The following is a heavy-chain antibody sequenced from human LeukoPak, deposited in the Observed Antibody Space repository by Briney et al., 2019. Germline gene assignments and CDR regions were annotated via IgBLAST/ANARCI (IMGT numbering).Heavy chain of an antibody. J-gene: IGHJ4*02. CDR1: EFTFSSYS. CDR2: ISSSSSYI. D-gene: IGHD6-19*01. V-gene: IGHV3-21*01. Sequence: GGSLRLSCAASEFTFSSYSMNWVRQAPGKGLEWVSSISSSSSYIYYADSVKGRFTISRDNAKNSLYLQMNSLRAEDTAVYYCARDRISQWLTPLGYWGQGTLVTVSS. CDR3: ARDRISQWLTPLGY.